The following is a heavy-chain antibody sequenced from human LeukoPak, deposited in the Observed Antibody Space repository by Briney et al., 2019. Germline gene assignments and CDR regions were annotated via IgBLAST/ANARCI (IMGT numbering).Heavy chain of an antibody. CDR3: ARSGNFGIVVVITPFDY. V-gene: IGHV1-18*01. D-gene: IGHD3-22*01. Sequence: ASVKVSCTASGYTFTSYGISWVRQAPGQGLEWMGWISAYNGNTNYAQKLQGRVTMTTDTSTSTAYMELRSLRSDDTAVYYCARSGNFGIVVVITPFDYWGQGTLVTVSS. J-gene: IGHJ4*02. CDR1: GYTFTSYG. CDR2: ISAYNGNT.